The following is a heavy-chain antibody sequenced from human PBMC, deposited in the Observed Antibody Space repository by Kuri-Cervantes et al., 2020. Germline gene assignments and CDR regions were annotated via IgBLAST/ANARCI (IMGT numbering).Heavy chain of an antibody. CDR1: GFTFSSYA. J-gene: IGHJ4*02. CDR2: IKQDGSEK. D-gene: IGHD6-19*01. CDR3: ARVGSPVAHLRWIDY. Sequence: GGSLRLSCAASGFTFSSYAMSWVRQAPGKGLEWVANIKQDGSEKYYVDSVKGRFTISRDNAKNSLYLQMNSLRAEDTAVYYYARVGSPVAHLRWIDYWGQGTLVTVSS. V-gene: IGHV3-7*01.